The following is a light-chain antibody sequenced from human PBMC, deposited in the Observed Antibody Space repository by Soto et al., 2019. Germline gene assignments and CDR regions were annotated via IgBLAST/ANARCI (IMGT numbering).Light chain of an antibody. Sequence: DIQMTQSPSTLSASVGDRVTITCRASQSVSSWLAWYQQKPGKAPKVLIYKASSLESGVPSRFSGSGSGTEFTLSISSLQPDDSATYYCQQYNTHWTFGQGTKVEI. V-gene: IGKV1-5*03. CDR1: QSVSSW. CDR3: QQYNTHWT. J-gene: IGKJ1*01. CDR2: KAS.